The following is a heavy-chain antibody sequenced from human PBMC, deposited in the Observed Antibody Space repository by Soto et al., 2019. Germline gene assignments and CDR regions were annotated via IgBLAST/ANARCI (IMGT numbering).Heavy chain of an antibody. V-gene: IGHV3-23*01. CDR3: AKVPIAAAGISYFDY. J-gene: IGHJ4*02. CDR1: GFAFSSYA. CDR2: ISGSGGST. Sequence: GGSLRLSCAASGFAFSSYAMSWVRQAPGKGLEWVSAISGSGGSTYYADSVKGRFTISRDNSKNTLYLQMNSLRAEDTAVYYCAKVPIAAAGISYFDYWGQGTLVTVSS. D-gene: IGHD6-13*01.